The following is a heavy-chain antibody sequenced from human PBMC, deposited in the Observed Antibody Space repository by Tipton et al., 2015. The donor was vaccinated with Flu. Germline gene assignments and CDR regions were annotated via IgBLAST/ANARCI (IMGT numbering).Heavy chain of an antibody. V-gene: IGHV3-33*01. CDR2: LWFDGRRK. D-gene: IGHD6-13*01. CDR1: GFTFRTYG. CDR3: ARLDIAAAASSSAFDI. Sequence: SLRLSCAVSGFTFRTYGMHWVRQAPGKGLEWVAVLWFDGRRKYYADSVKGRFTISRDDSTNTLYLQMNSLRADDTAVYYCARLDIAAAASSSAFDIWGQGAMVTVSS. J-gene: IGHJ3*02.